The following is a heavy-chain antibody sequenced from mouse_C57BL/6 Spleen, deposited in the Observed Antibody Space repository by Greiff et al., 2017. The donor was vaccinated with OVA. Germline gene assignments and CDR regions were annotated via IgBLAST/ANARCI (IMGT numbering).Heavy chain of an antibody. CDR2: IDPSDSYT. CDR3: ARRDYYGSSYWYFDV. V-gene: IGHV1-59*01. CDR1: GYTFTSYW. J-gene: IGHJ1*03. Sequence: QVQLQQPGAELVRPGTSVKLSCKASGYTFTSYWMHWVKQRPGQGLEWIGVIDPSDSYTNYNQKFKGKATLTVDTSSSTAYMQLSSLTSEDFAVYYCARRDYYGSSYWYFDVWGTGTTVTVSS. D-gene: IGHD1-1*01.